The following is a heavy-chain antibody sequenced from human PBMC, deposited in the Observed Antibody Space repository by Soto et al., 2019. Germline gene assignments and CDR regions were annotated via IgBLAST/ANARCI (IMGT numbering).Heavy chain of an antibody. Sequence: SKTLSLTCTVSVGSIRSGGYYWSSIRQHPGKGLEWIGYIYYSGSTYYSPSLKSRVTISVDTSKNQFSLKLSSVTAADTAVYYCARGVAPMVYAILGAWFDPWVKGTLVTVSS. CDR3: ARGVAPMVYAILGAWFDP. CDR1: VGSIRSGGYY. J-gene: IGHJ5*02. V-gene: IGHV4-31*03. D-gene: IGHD2-8*01. CDR2: IYYSGST.